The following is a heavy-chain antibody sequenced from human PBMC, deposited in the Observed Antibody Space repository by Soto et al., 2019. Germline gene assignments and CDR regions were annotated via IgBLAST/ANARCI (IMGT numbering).Heavy chain of an antibody. D-gene: IGHD5-12*01. CDR1: GYSFTSYW. CDR2: IYPGDSDT. CDR3: ARLPRERGNSGYAPTLDH. Sequence: GESLKISCKGSGYSFTSYWIGWVRQMPGKGLEWMGIIYPGDSDTRYSPSFQGQVTISADKSISTAYLQWSSLKASDTAMYYCARLPRERGNSGYAPTLDHWGQQTLSRFSS. J-gene: IGHJ4*02. V-gene: IGHV5-51*01.